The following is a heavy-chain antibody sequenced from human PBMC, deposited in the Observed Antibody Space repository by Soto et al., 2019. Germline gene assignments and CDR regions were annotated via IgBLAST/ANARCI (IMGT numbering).Heavy chain of an antibody. V-gene: IGHV4-4*02. J-gene: IGHJ4*02. CDR2: IYHSGNT. D-gene: IGHD3-22*01. CDR3: ARAANYYDSTGYYTFDN. Sequence: PSETLSLTCVVSGDSISSSNWWSWVRQPPGKGLEWIGEIYHSGNTNYNPSLKSRVTISVDKSKNQFSLKLRSVTAADTAVYYCARAANYYDSTGYYTFDNWGQGTLVTVSS. CDR1: GDSISSSNW.